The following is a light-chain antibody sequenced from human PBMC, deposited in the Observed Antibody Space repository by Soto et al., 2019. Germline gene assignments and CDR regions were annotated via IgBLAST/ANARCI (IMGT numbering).Light chain of an antibody. CDR1: QSVSNW. V-gene: IGKV1-5*03. CDR3: QQYDTYSRT. Sequence: DIQMTQSPSALSASVGDRVTITCRASQSVSNWLAWYRQKPGEAPKLLIYEGSTLERGVPSRFSDSGSQTEFPRTISSLQHDDFATFYFQQYDTYSRTFGQGTKVEVK. CDR2: EGS. J-gene: IGKJ1*01.